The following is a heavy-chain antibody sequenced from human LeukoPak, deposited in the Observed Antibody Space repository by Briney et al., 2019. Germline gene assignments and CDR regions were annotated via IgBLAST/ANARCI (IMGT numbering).Heavy chain of an antibody. CDR1: GGSISSSNW. J-gene: IGHJ6*02. V-gene: IGHV4-4*02. CDR3: ARHWLNYYGSGPGGMDV. CDR2: VYHSGST. Sequence: SGTLSLTCAVSGGSISSSNWWSWVRQPPGKGLEWIGEVYHSGSTNNNPSLKSRVTISIDKSKHQFSLKLTSVTAADTAVYYCARHWLNYYGSGPGGMDVWGQGTTVTVSS. D-gene: IGHD3-10*01.